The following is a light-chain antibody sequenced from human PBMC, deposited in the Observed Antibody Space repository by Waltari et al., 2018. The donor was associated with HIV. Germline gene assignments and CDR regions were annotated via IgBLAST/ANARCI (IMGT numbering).Light chain of an antibody. Sequence: SYELTHPPSASVSPGQTARISCSGAALPTQYVFCYQQGPGQAPVMVIYRDKERPSGIPDRFSGSSAGTTVTLTISGVQAEDEADYYCQSADSTGTYWVFGGGTKLTVL. CDR1: ALPTQY. V-gene: IGLV3-25*03. CDR3: QSADSTGTYWV. CDR2: RDK. J-gene: IGLJ3*02.